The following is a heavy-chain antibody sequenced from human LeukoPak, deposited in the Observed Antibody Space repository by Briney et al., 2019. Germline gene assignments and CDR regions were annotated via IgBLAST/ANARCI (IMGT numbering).Heavy chain of an antibody. V-gene: IGHV3-7*03. CDR1: GFTFSNYW. D-gene: IGHD3-10*01. CDR3: AREEKRITLLRGVITPRGSYYMDV. CDR2: IKHDGSED. Sequence: GGSLRLSCAASGFTFSNYWMTWVRQAPGKGLEWVANIKHDGSEDYYLDSVKGRFTISRDNAKNSLYLQMNSLRAEDTAVYYCAREEKRITLLRGVITPRGSYYMDVWGKGTTVTVSS. J-gene: IGHJ6*03.